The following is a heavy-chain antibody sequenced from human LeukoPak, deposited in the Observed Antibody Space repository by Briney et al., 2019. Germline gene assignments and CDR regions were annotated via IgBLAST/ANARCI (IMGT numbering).Heavy chain of an antibody. CDR3: ARDPTTGTTTHFDY. Sequence: GGSLRLSCAASGFTFSSYEMNWVRQAPGKGLEWVSYISSSGSTIYYADSVKGRFTISRDNAKNSLYPQMNSLRDEDTAVYYCARDPTTGTTTHFDYWGQGTLVTVSS. D-gene: IGHD1-1*01. CDR1: GFTFSSYE. J-gene: IGHJ4*02. CDR2: ISSSGSTI. V-gene: IGHV3-48*03.